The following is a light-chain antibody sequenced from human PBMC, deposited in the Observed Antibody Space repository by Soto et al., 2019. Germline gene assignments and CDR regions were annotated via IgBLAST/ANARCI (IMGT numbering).Light chain of an antibody. CDR2: GAS. V-gene: IGKV3-15*01. Sequence: ETVMTQSPGTLSVSLGERATLSCRASQSVSSNLAWYQHKPGQAPRLLTYGASTRATGIPARFSGSGSGTEFTLTISSLQPEDFAVYYCQQYYNWPRTFGQGTKVDNK. J-gene: IGKJ1*01. CDR3: QQYYNWPRT. CDR1: QSVSSN.